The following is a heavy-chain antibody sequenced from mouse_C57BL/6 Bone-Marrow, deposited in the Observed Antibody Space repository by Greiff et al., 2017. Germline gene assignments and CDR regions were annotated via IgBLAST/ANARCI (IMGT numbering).Heavy chain of an antibody. Sequence: QVQLQQPGAELVRPGSSVKLSCKASGYTFTSYWMDWVKQRPGQGLEWIGNIYPSDSETHYNQKFKDKATLTVDKSSSTAYMQLSSLTSEDSAVNYWARDYGSSAWFAYWGQGTLVTVSA. CDR1: GYTFTSYW. D-gene: IGHD1-1*01. CDR3: ARDYGSSAWFAY. V-gene: IGHV1-61*01. CDR2: IYPSDSET. J-gene: IGHJ3*01.